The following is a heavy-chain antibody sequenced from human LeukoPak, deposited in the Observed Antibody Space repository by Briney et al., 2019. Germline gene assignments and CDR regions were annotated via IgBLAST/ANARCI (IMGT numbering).Heavy chain of an antibody. V-gene: IGHV1-69*06. CDR3: ARGQLVPDAFDI. CDR1: GGTFSSYA. D-gene: IGHD1-1*01. J-gene: IGHJ3*02. Sequence: ASVKVSCKASGGTFSSYAIGWVRQAPGQGLEWMGGIIPIFGTANYAQKFQGRVTITADKSTSTAYMELSSLRSEDTAVYYCARGQLVPDAFDIWGQGTMVTVSS. CDR2: IIPIFGTA.